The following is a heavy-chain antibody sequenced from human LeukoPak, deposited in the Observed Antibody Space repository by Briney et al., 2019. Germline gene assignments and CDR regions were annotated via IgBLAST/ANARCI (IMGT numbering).Heavy chain of an antibody. CDR3: AGGGATSFDY. V-gene: IGHV3-48*04. Sequence: GSLRLSCAASGFNVSYYSMNWVRQAPGKGLEWVSYISFSNSTLYYADSVRGRFTISRDNAKNSLSLQMNSLRAEDTAVYYCAGGGATSFDYWGQGILVTVSS. D-gene: IGHD5-12*01. CDR1: GFNVSYYS. CDR2: ISFSNSTL. J-gene: IGHJ4*02.